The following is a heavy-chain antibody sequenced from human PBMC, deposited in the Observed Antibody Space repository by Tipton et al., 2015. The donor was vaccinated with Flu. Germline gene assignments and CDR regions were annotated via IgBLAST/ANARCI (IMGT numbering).Heavy chain of an antibody. J-gene: IGHJ3*02. V-gene: IGHV1-2*02. CDR1: GYTFTGHY. D-gene: IGHD3-3*01. CDR2: INPHSGGT. Sequence: QVQLVQSGAEVKMPGASVKVSCKTSGYTFTGHYIHWVRQAPGQGLEWMGWINPHSGGTSYAQNLQVGVTVTRDTSINTAYMELSSLKSDDTAVYYCARGEAYDPYAFDIWGQGTMSTVSS. CDR3: ARGEAYDPYAFDI.